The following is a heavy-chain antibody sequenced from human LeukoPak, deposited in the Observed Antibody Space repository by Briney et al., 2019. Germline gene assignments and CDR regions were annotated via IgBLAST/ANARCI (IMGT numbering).Heavy chain of an antibody. CDR2: IYYSGST. CDR1: GGSINNYY. J-gene: IGHJ4*02. D-gene: IGHD2-15*01. CDR3: ARHSTSGGYSLAADY. Sequence: SETLSLTCTVSGGSINNYYWSWIRQPPGKGLEYIGYIYYSGSTNYNPSLKSRVTISVDTSKNQFSLKLSSVTAADTALYYCARHSTSGGYSLAADYWGQGTLVTVSS. V-gene: IGHV4-59*08.